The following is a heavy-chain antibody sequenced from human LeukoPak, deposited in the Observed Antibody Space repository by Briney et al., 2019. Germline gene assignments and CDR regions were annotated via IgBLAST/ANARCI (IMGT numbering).Heavy chain of an antibody. V-gene: IGHV4-38-2*02. CDR2: MYHSGDT. J-gene: IGHJ4*02. Sequence: SETLSLTCSVSDYSISSGYYWGWIRQPPGKGLEWIGSMYHSGDTYYNLSLRSRVTISVDTSKNQFSLKLSSVTAADTAVYFCAGQYTVYDPFDHWGQGTLVTVSS. CDR3: AGQYTVYDPFDH. D-gene: IGHD5/OR15-5a*01. CDR1: DYSISSGYY.